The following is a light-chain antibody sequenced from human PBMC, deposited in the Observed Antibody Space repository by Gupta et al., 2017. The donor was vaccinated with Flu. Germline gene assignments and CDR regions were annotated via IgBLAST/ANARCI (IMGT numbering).Light chain of an antibody. V-gene: IGLV3-25*02. CDR2: HDS. Sequence: SYELTQPPSVSVSPGQTARITCSGDALARQYVYWYQKKSGQAPILLMYHDSKRPPGIPERFSGSSSGTTVTLTINRAQAEDEADYYCLSAASSGTDYVFGTGTKVTV. CDR3: LSAASSGTDYV. J-gene: IGLJ1*01. CDR1: ALARQY.